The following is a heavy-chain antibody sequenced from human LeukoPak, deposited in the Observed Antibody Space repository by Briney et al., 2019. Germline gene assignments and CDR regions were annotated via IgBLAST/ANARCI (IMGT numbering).Heavy chain of an antibody. CDR3: ARQIRWLRYWFDP. V-gene: IGHV4-39*01. D-gene: IGHD5-12*01. J-gene: IGHJ5*02. CDR2: IYYSGNT. Sequence: SETLSLTCTVSGGSISNYYWGWIRQPPGKGLEWIGSIYYSGNTYYNASLKSRVTISVDTSKNQFSLKLTSVTAADTAVYYCARQIRWLRYWFDPWGQGTLVTVSS. CDR1: GGSISNYY.